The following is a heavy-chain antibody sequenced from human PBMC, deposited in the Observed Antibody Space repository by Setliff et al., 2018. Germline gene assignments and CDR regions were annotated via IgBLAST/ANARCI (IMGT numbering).Heavy chain of an antibody. D-gene: IGHD6-6*01. Sequence: PGGSLRLSCEASGFSFSNYAMNWVRQAPGKGLEWVSSINNHNTYIDYADSLKGRFTISRDNAKNSLYLQVNSLRAEDTAIYYCARSSPRTFDYWGQGTPVTVSS. CDR1: GFSFSNYA. J-gene: IGHJ4*02. CDR3: ARSSPRTFDY. CDR2: INNHNTYI. V-gene: IGHV3-21*01.